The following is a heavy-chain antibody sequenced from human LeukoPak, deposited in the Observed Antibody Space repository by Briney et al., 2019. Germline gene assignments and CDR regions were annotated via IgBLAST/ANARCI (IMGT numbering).Heavy chain of an antibody. CDR3: ARGGSVAGTILN. CDR1: GGSFSGYY. J-gene: IGHJ4*02. V-gene: IGHV4-34*01. D-gene: IGHD6-19*01. CDR2: INPSGST. Sequence: SETLSLTCAVYGGSFSGYYWSWIRQPPGKGLEWIGEINPSGSTNYSPSLKSRVSISVDTSKSQFSLNLSSVTAADTAVYYCARGGSVAGTILNLGQGTLVTVSS.